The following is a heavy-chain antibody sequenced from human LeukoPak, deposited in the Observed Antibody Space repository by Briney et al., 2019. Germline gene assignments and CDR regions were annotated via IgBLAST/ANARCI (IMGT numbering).Heavy chain of an antibody. J-gene: IGHJ4*02. Sequence: ASVKVSCKASGYTFTSYDTNWVRQAPGQGLEWMGWISAYNGNTNYAQKLQGRVTMTTDTSTSTAYMELRSLRSDDTAVYYCARLPGVRRWLQGSPSDYWGQGTLVTVSS. CDR1: GYTFTSYD. D-gene: IGHD5-24*01. CDR2: ISAYNGNT. V-gene: IGHV1-18*01. CDR3: ARLPGVRRWLQGSPSDY.